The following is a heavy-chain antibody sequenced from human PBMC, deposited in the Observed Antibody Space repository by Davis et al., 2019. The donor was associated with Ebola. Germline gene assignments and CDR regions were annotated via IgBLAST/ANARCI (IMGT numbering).Heavy chain of an antibody. V-gene: IGHV1-18*01. Sequence: AASVKVSCKASGYTFTSYGISWVRQAPGQGLELMGWISAFSGNTNYAQKLQGRVTMTTDTSTSTAYMELRSLRSDDTAVYYCARRDYGDYGAFWGQGTLVTVSS. D-gene: IGHD4-17*01. J-gene: IGHJ4*02. CDR1: GYTFTSYG. CDR2: ISAFSGNT. CDR3: ARRDYGDYGAF.